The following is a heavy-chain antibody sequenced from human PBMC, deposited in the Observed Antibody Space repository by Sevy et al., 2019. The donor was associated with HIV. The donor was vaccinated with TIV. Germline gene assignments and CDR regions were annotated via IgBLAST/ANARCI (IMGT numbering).Heavy chain of an antibody. V-gene: IGHV4-34*01. Sequence: SETLSLTCAVYGGSFSGYYWSWIRQPPGKGLEWIGEINHSGSTNYNPSLKSRVTISVDTSKNQFSLKPSSVTAADTAVYYCARGTKLQGIAARLDYWGQGTLVTVSS. CDR1: GGSFSGYY. D-gene: IGHD6-6*01. CDR2: INHSGST. CDR3: ARGTKLQGIAARLDY. J-gene: IGHJ4*02.